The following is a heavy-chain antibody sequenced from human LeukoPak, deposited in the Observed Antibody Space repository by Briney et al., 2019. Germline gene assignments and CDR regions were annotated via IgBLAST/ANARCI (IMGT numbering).Heavy chain of an antibody. CDR3: AKGDYYDFDY. V-gene: IGHV3-23*01. CDR2: ITSGVGIT. Sequence: GGSLRLSCAASGFTFSNFGMNWVRQAPGKGLEWVSIITSGVGITYYADSVKGRFTISRDNSKNTLYLQMNSLRAEDTAVYYCAKGDYYDFDYWGQRTLVTVSS. D-gene: IGHD3-10*01. J-gene: IGHJ4*02. CDR1: GFTFSNFG.